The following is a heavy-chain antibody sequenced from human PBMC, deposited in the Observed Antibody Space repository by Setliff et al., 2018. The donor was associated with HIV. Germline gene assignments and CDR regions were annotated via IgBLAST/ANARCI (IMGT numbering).Heavy chain of an antibody. D-gene: IGHD6-19*01. J-gene: IGHJ6*03. V-gene: IGHV4-39*01. CDR2: ISYSGHI. CDR3: ARHVILLEWLSYFYMDV. CDR1: GGSISSSNYY. Sequence: SETLFLTCTVSGGSISSSNYYWGWIRQPPGKGLEWIGAISYSGHIYFNSSLKSRVTIYLDTSKRQLSLRLTSVTAADTAVYYCARHVILLEWLSYFYMDVWGKGATVTVSS.